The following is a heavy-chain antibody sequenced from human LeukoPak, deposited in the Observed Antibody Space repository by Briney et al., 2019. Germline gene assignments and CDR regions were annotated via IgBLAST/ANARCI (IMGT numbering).Heavy chain of an antibody. CDR1: GFTFSRYD. CDR3: AGGSGTFSPDY. D-gene: IGHD3-10*01. Sequence: GGSLRLSCAAAGFTFSRYDMHWVRQAPGEGLGCVSGVSSNGDRTYYAKSVKGRFTISRDNSKNTLYLQMGSLRAEGMAVYYCAGGSGTFSPDYWGQGTLVTVSS. CDR2: VSSNGDRT. V-gene: IGHV3-64*01. J-gene: IGHJ4*02.